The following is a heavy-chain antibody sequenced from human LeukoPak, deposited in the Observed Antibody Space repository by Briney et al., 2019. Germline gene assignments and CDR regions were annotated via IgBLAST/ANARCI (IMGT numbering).Heavy chain of an antibody. CDR1: GGSINGYY. D-gene: IGHD4-17*01. Sequence: KPSETLSLTCTVSGGSINGYYWTWIRQPPGQGLEWIGYISDSGSTNYNPSLKSRVTMSVDSSNTEFSLRLNSVTAADTAVYYCARVFRGAVTSNWFDPWGQGTLVTVSS. CDR3: ARVFRGAVTSNWFDP. J-gene: IGHJ5*02. V-gene: IGHV4-59*01. CDR2: ISDSGST.